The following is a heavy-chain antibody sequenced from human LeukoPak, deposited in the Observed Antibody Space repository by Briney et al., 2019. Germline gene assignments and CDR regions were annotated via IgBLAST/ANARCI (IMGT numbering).Heavy chain of an antibody. CDR1: GFTFSSYA. D-gene: IGHD6-13*01. CDR2: ISGSGGST. J-gene: IGHJ4*02. V-gene: IGHV3-23*01. CDR3: ARDREARIAAAGTFDY. Sequence: GGSLRLSCAASGFTFSSYAMSWVRQAPGKGLEWVSAISGSGGSTYYADSVKGRFTISRDNSKNTLYLQMNSLRAEDTAVYYCARDREARIAAAGTFDYWGQGTLVTVSS.